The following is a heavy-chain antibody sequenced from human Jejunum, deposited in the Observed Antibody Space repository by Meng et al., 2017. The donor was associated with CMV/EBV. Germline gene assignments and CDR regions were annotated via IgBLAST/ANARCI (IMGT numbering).Heavy chain of an antibody. CDR1: GFTFSRYW. J-gene: IGHJ4*02. Sequence: SLRLSCAASGFTFSRYWISWVRQAPGKGLEWVANIKQDGSEENYVDSVKGRFTISRDNTKNSLFLQMNSLRAEDTAVYYCASNRGYWGQGTLVTVSS. CDR3: ASNRGY. CDR2: IKQDGSEE. V-gene: IGHV3-7*01.